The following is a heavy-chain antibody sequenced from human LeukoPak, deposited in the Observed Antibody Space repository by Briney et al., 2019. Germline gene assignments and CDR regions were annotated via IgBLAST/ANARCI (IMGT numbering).Heavy chain of an antibody. J-gene: IGHJ3*02. Sequence: NPGGSLRLSCAASGFTFSSYSMNWVRQAPGKGLEWVSSIGSSGSHVYYADSVTGRFTISRDNAKNSLYLQVNSLRAEDTAVYYCASNYIGAFDIWGQGTMVTVSS. CDR1: GFTFSSYS. CDR2: IGSSGSHV. CDR3: ASNYIGAFDI. D-gene: IGHD2-15*01. V-gene: IGHV3-21*01.